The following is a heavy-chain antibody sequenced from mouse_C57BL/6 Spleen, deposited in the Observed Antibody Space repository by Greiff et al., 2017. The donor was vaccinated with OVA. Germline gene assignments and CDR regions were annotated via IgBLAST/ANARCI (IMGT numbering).Heavy chain of an antibody. CDR1: GYAFSSSW. Sequence: VQLQQSGPELVKPGASVKISCKASGYAFSSSWMNWVKQRPGKGLEWIGRIYPGDGDTNYNGKFKGKATLTADKSSSTAYMQLSSLTSEDSAVYFCARCSTGTDFDYWGQGTTLTVSS. CDR2: IYPGDGDT. D-gene: IGHD4-1*02. J-gene: IGHJ2*01. V-gene: IGHV1-82*01. CDR3: ARCSTGTDFDY.